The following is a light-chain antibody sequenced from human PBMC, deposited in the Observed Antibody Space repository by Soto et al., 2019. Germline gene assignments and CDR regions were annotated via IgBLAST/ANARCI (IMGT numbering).Light chain of an antibody. V-gene: IGLV2-8*01. J-gene: IGLJ1*01. CDR3: SSYAGSNNYV. CDR2: EVS. Sequence: QSALTQPPSASGSPGQSVTISCTGTSSDVGAYNYLSWYQQHPGKAPKLMIYEVSKRPSGVPDRFSGSKSGNTASLTVSGPQAEDEADYYCSSYAGSNNYVFGTGTKVTVL. CDR1: SSDVGAYNY.